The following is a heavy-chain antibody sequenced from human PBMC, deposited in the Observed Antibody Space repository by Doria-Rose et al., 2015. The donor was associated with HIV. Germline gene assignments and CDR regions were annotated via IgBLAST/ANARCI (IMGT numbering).Heavy chain of an antibody. D-gene: IGHD1-26*01. CDR1: TFSSYT. V-gene: IGHV1-69*02. CDR2: IIPILYIV. J-gene: IGHJ4*02. CDR3: ASQWERSSFDY. Sequence: TFSSYTISWVRQAPGPGLEWMGSIIPILYIVNYALRFQGRVTITADESTSTAYMELSSLRSEDTAIYYCASQWERSSFDYWGQGTRGNGS.